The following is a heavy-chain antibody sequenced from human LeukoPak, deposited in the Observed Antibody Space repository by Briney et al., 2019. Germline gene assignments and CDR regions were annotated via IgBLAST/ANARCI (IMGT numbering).Heavy chain of an antibody. CDR3: ARNTAKVFFEY. Sequence: ASVKVSCKASGYTFITYGISWVRQAPGQGLEWMGWINAFTGNTNYAQKHQGRVIMTTDTATTTAYMELRSLRSDDTAVYYCARNTAKVFFEYWGQGTLVTVSS. J-gene: IGHJ4*02. CDR2: INAFTGNT. CDR1: GYTFITYG. V-gene: IGHV1-18*01. D-gene: IGHD5-18*01.